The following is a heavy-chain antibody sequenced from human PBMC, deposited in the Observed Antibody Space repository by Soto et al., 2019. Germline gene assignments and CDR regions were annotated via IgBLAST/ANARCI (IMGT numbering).Heavy chain of an antibody. D-gene: IGHD1-26*01. CDR3: AKDRTSVSPAPES. V-gene: IGHV3-23*01. Sequence: EVQLLESGGGLVQPGGSLRLSCAASGFTFSNYAMSWVRQAPGKGLEWVSAISGSGSTTYYADSVKGRFTISRDNSKNRLYLQVSSLRAEDTAVYYCAKDRTSVSPAPESWGQGTLVTVSS. CDR2: ISGSGSTT. J-gene: IGHJ5*02. CDR1: GFTFSNYA.